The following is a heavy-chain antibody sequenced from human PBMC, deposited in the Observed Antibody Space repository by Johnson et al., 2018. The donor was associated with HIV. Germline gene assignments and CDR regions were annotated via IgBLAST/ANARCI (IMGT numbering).Heavy chain of an antibody. Sequence: QVQLVESGGGLVQPGGSLRLSCAASGFTVSGNYMSWVRQAPGKGLEWVAVIRYDGSNKYYADSVKGRFTISRDNAKNTLYLQMNSLRAEDTAVYYCARDNEDIVLVGAFDIWGQGTMVTVSS. CDR1: GFTVSGNY. D-gene: IGHD2-8*02. CDR3: ARDNEDIVLVGAFDI. V-gene: IGHV3-30*02. CDR2: IRYDGSNK. J-gene: IGHJ3*02.